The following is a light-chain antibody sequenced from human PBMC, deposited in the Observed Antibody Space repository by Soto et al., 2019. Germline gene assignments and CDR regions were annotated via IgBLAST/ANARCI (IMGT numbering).Light chain of an antibody. CDR2: DVS. CDR3: SSYTNINTRACV. CDR1: SSDVGGYSY. V-gene: IGLV2-14*01. Sequence: QSALTQPASVSGSPGQSITISCTGTSSDVGGYSYVSWYQQLPGKAPKLMIYDVSDRPSGVSNRFSGSKSGNTASLTISGLQAEDEAEYYCSSYTNINTRACVVGTGTKVTV. J-gene: IGLJ1*01.